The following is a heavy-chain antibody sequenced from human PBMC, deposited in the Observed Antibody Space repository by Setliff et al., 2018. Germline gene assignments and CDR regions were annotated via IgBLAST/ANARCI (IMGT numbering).Heavy chain of an antibody. J-gene: IGHJ4*02. CDR1: DFSVTTNY. CDR2: ISSGGSK. Sequence: GGSLRLSCAASDFSVTTNYMNWVRQAPGKGLDWVSAISSGGSKFYADSVKGRFTISRDKAKNTLYLQMNSLRAEDTAIYYCAGTCSGSGCYAGLESWGQGTPVTVSS. V-gene: IGHV3-53*01. CDR3: AGTCSGSGCYAGLES. D-gene: IGHD2-15*01.